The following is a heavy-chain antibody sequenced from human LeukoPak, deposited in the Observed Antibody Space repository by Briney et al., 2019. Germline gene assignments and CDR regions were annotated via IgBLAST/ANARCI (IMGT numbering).Heavy chain of an antibody. CDR2: IWYDGSNK. V-gene: IGHV3-33*01. CDR1: GFTFSSYA. D-gene: IGHD3-22*01. J-gene: IGHJ4*02. CDR3: ARDGYDSSGYYWRSYYFVY. Sequence: GGSLRLSWAASGFTFSSYAMHWVRQAPGKGLGWVAVIWYDGSNKYYADSVKGRFTISRDNSKNTLYLQMNSLRAEDTAVYYCARDGYDSSGYYWRSYYFVYWGQGTLVTVSS.